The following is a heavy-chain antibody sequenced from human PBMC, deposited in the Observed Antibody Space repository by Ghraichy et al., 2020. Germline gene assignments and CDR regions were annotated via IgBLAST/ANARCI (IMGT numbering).Heavy chain of an antibody. D-gene: IGHD3-22*01. CDR3: ARDPLHYDSSGYYRDAFDI. CDR2: IYSGGST. V-gene: IGHV3-66*01. Sequence: GESLNISCAASGFTVSSNYMSWVRQAPGKGLEWVSVIYSGGSTYYADSVKGRFTISRDNSKNTLYLQMNSLRAEDTAVYYCARDPLHYDSSGYYRDAFDIWGQGTMVTVSS. J-gene: IGHJ3*02. CDR1: GFTVSSNY.